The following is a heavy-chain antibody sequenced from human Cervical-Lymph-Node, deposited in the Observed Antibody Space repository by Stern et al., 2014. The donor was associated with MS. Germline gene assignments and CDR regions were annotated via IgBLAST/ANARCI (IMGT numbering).Heavy chain of an antibody. J-gene: IGHJ5*02. V-gene: IGHV4-61*02. CDR3: ARESDFWSGINWFDP. CDR1: GGSISSGSYY. Sequence: VQLVESGPGLVKPSQTLSLTCTVSGGSISSGSYYWSWIRQPAGKGLEWIGRIYTSGSTNYNPSLKSRVTISVDKSKNQFSLKLSSVTAADTAVYYCARESDFWSGINWFDPWGQGTLVTVSS. D-gene: IGHD3-3*01. CDR2: IYTSGST.